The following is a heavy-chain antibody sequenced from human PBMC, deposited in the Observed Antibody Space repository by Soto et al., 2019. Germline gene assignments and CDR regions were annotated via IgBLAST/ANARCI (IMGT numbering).Heavy chain of an antibody. D-gene: IGHD6-6*01. V-gene: IGHV1-46*01. Sequence: ASVKVSCKASGYTFINYYIHWVRQAPGQGLEWMAIINPMGGSTNYAQEFQGRVTLTSDTSTSTAYMELRSLRSDDTAVYYCARDPGIAARGFDYWGQGTLVTVSS. CDR2: INPMGGST. CDR1: GYTFINYY. J-gene: IGHJ4*02. CDR3: ARDPGIAARGFDY.